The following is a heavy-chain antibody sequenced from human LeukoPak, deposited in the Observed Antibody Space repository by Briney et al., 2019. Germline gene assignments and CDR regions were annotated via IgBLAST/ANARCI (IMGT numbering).Heavy chain of an antibody. J-gene: IGHJ4*02. CDR2: IYYNGST. CDR3: ARAHSSSFDY. Sequence: SETLSLTCTVSGGSISYYYWSWIRQPPGKGLEWIGNIYYNGSTNYNPSLKSRVTISVDTSRNQFSLKLRSVTAADTAVYYCARAHSSSFDYWGQGTLVTVSS. V-gene: IGHV4-59*01. CDR1: GGSISYYY. D-gene: IGHD6-19*01.